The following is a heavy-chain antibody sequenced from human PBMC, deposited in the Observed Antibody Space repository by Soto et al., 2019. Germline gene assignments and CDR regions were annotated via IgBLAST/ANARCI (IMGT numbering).Heavy chain of an antibody. J-gene: IGHJ4*01. CDR1: GFTFSSYA. CDR2: ISYDGNTK. V-gene: IGHV3-30-3*01. CDR3: AGGYYFDY. Sequence: QVQLVESGGGVVQPGKSLRLSCAASGFTFSSYAMHWVRQAPGKGLEWVAVISYDGNTKYYTDSVKGRFTISRDNSTNTLYLQMNSLRAEDTAVYFCAGGYYFDYWGQGTLVTVSS.